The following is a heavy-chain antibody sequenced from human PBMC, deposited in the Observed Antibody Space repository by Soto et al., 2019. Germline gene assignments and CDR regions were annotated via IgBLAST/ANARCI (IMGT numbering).Heavy chain of an antibody. CDR1: GFTFSSYA. Sequence: GGSLRLSCAASGFTFSSYAMSWVRQAPGKGLEWVSAISGSGGSTYYADSVKGRFTISRDNSKNTLYLQMNSLRAEDTAVYYCAKEVRFGVVIIPPFDYWGQGTLVTVSS. D-gene: IGHD3-3*01. J-gene: IGHJ4*02. CDR3: AKEVRFGVVIIPPFDY. CDR2: ISGSGGST. V-gene: IGHV3-23*01.